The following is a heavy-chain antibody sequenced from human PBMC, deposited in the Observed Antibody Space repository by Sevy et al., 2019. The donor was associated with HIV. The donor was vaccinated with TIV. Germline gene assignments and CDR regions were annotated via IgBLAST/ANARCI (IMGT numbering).Heavy chain of an antibody. Sequence: ASVKVSCKASGYTFTGYYMHWVRQAPGQGLEWMGWINPNSGGTNYEQKFQGRVTMTRDTSISTAYMELSRLRSHDTAVYYCARADIVVVPAATGGVYYYYGMDVWGQGTTVTVSS. CDR3: ARADIVVVPAATGGVYYYYGMDV. CDR1: GYTFTGYY. CDR2: INPNSGGT. V-gene: IGHV1-2*02. D-gene: IGHD2-2*01. J-gene: IGHJ6*02.